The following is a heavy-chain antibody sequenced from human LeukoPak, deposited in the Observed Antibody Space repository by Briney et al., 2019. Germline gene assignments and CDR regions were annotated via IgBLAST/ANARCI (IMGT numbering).Heavy chain of an antibody. CDR2: IYGGVNT. J-gene: IGHJ4*02. V-gene: IGHV3-66*04. D-gene: IGHD6-13*01. CDR3: ARHYSSSWYGPFDY. CDR1: GFTVSSNY. Sequence: GGSLRLSCAASGFTVSSNYMSWVRQAPGKGLEWVSVIYGGVNTVYADSVQGRFTISRDNSKNTLYLQMSSLRAEDTAVYYCARHYSSSWYGPFDYWGQGTLVTVSS.